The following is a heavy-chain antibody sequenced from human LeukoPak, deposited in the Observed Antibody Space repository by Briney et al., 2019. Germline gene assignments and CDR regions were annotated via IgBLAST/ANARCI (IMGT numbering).Heavy chain of an antibody. CDR1: GFTFSSYE. Sequence: GGSLRLSCAASGFTFSSYEMNWVRQAPGKGLEWVSYISSSGSTIYYADSVKGRFTISRDNAKNSLYLQMNSLRAEDTAVYYCARATTVTTRGFDYWGQGTLVTVSS. D-gene: IGHD4-17*01. J-gene: IGHJ4*02. CDR3: ARATTVTTRGFDY. CDR2: ISSSGSTI. V-gene: IGHV3-48*03.